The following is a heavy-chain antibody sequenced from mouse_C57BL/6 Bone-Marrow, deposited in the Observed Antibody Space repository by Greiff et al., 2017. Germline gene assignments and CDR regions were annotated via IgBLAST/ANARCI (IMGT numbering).Heavy chain of an antibody. CDR1: GYTFTSYG. D-gene: IGHD1-1*01. J-gene: IGHJ3*01. CDR3: ARSHYGSSYGFAY. CDR2: IYPRSGNT. Sequence: QVQLQQSGAELARPGASVKLSCKASGYTFTSYGISWVKQRTGQGLEWIGEIYPRSGNTYYNEKFKGKATLTADKSSSTAYMELRSLTSEDSAVYFCARSHYGSSYGFAYWGQGTLVTVSA. V-gene: IGHV1-81*01.